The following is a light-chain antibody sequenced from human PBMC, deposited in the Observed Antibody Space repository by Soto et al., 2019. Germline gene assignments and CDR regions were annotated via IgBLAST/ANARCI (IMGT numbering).Light chain of an antibody. CDR1: QNINSK. CDR2: GAS. CDR3: QQYSDWPWT. J-gene: IGKJ1*01. V-gene: IGKV3-15*01. Sequence: EILMTQSPATLSVSPGERATLSCRASQNINSKLAWYQQKPGQTPRLLISGASTRATEFPTRFSGDGSGTEFTLSISSLQSEDFAEYYCQQYSDWPWTFGQGTKVEVK.